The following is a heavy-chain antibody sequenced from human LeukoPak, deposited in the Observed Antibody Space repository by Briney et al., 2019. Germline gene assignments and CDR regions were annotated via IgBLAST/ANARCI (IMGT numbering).Heavy chain of an antibody. CDR1: GFTFTDYG. Sequence: GGSLRLSCAASGFTFTDYGIHWVRQATGKGLEWVAVISYDGRNKNYADSVKGRFTISRDDSKNTLYLQMNSLRVDDTALYYCTTFDMWGQGTMVTVSS. CDR3: TTFDM. V-gene: IGHV3-30*03. J-gene: IGHJ3*02. CDR2: ISYDGRNK.